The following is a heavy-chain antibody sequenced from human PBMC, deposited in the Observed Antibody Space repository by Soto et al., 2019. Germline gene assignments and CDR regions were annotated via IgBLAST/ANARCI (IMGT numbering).Heavy chain of an antibody. CDR3: ARVRRAGNYMDV. CDR2: INPNSGGT. CDR1: GYTFTGYY. Sequence: ASVKVSCKASGYTFTGYYMHWVRQAPGQGLERMGWINPNSGGTNYAQKLQGWVTMTRDTSISTAYMELSRLRSDDTAVYYCARVRRAGNYMDVWGKGTTVTVSS. V-gene: IGHV1-2*04. J-gene: IGHJ6*03.